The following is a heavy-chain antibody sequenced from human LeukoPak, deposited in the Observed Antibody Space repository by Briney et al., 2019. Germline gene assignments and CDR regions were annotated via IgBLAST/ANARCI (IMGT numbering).Heavy chain of an antibody. CDR1: GGSIRSTYYP. CDR2: IHYTGST. D-gene: IGHD2-21*02. J-gene: IGHJ4*02. CDR3: ARHGHHGDHDY. Sequence: SETLSLTCTVSGGSIRSTYYPWGWIRQPPGKGLEWIGSIHYTGSTNYNPSLKSRVTISVDTSKNQFSPNLTSVTPADTAVYYCARHGHHGDHDYWGQGTLVTVSS. V-gene: IGHV4-39*01.